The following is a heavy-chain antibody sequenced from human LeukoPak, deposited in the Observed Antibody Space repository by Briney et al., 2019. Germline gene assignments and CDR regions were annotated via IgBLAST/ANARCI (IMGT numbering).Heavy chain of an antibody. CDR3: ARLDSSGWYLYGMDV. Sequence: GESLKISCKGSGYSFTSYWIGWVRQMPGKGLEWMGIIYPGDSDTRYSPSFQGQVTISADKSISTAYLQWSSLKASDTAMYCCARLDSSGWYLYGMDVWGQGTTVTVSS. CDR2: IYPGDSDT. J-gene: IGHJ6*02. V-gene: IGHV5-51*01. CDR1: GYSFTSYW. D-gene: IGHD6-19*01.